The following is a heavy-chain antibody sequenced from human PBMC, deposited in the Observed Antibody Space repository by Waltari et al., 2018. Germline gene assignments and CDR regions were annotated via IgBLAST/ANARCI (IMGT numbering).Heavy chain of an antibody. CDR3: ARQEGYSSLQVGYFDP. J-gene: IGHJ5*02. Sequence: EVQLVQSGAEVKQPGESLKISCKGSGYSFTSYWIAWVRQMPGKGLEWMGIIYPGDSETRYSPSFQGQVTISADKSISTAYLQWSSLKASDTAIYYCARQEGYSSLQVGYFDPWGQGTLVTVSS. V-gene: IGHV5-51*01. CDR1: GYSFTSYW. CDR2: IYPGDSET. D-gene: IGHD1-26*01.